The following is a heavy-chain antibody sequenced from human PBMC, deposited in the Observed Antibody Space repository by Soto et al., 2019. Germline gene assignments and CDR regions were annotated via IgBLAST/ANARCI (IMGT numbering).Heavy chain of an antibody. J-gene: IGHJ6*03. CDR3: ARASSPIKTYYYYMDV. D-gene: IGHD3-10*01. CDR2: INHSGST. V-gene: IGHV4-34*01. Sequence: PSETLSLTCAVYGGSFSGYYWSWIRQPPGKGPEWIGEINHSGSTNYNPSLKSRVTISVDTSKIQFSLKLSSVTAADTAVYYCARASSPIKTYYYYMDVWGKGTTVTVSS. CDR1: GGSFSGYY.